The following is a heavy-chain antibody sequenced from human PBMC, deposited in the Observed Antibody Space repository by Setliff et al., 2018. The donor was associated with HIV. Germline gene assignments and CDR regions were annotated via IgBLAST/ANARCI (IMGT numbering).Heavy chain of an antibody. D-gene: IGHD6-13*01. V-gene: IGHV1-3*01. CDR3: AGGSTESWAYHYMDV. CDR1: EYTFTLYG. J-gene: IGHJ6*03. CDR2: INAGNGDT. Sequence: ASVKVSCKASEYTFTLYGIHWVRQAPGQRPEWVGGINAGNGDTEYSQKLQGRVTITRDTSESTAYMGLSSLRSEDTAGYFCAGGSTESWAYHYMDVWGKGTT.